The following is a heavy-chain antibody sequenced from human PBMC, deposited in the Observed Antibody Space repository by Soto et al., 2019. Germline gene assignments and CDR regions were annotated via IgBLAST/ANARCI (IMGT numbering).Heavy chain of an antibody. CDR3: ARSFYDFWSGYYTVPRRGMDV. V-gene: IGHV1-69*13. CDR1: GGTFSSYT. J-gene: IGHJ6*02. D-gene: IGHD3-3*01. Sequence: GASVKVSCKASGGTFSSYTISWVRQAPGQGLEWMGGIIPIFGTANYAQKFQGRVTITADESTSTAYMELSSLRSEDTAVYYCARSFYDFWSGYYTVPRRGMDVWGQGTTVTVSS. CDR2: IIPIFGTA.